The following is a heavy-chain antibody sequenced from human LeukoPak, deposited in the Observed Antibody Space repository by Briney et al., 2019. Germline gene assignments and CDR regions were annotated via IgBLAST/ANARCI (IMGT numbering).Heavy chain of an antibody. CDR3: ARGCLITIFNYYYYMDV. Sequence: WGSLRLSRAASGFTFSSYSMNWVRQDPGKGLEWVSSISSSSSYIYYADSVKGRFTISRDNAKNSLYLQMNSLRAEDTAVYYCARGCLITIFNYYYYMDVWGKGTTVTISS. CDR1: GFTFSSYS. V-gene: IGHV3-21*01. CDR2: ISSSSSYI. J-gene: IGHJ6*03. D-gene: IGHD3-9*01.